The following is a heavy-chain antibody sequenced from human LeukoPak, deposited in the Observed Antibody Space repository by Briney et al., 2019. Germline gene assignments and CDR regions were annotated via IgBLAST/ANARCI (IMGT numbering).Heavy chain of an antibody. CDR1: GFTFRSYA. CDR3: AKGQNSASGSYQNNWFDP. V-gene: IGHV3-23*01. Sequence: GGPLRLSCAASGFTFRSYAMSWVRQAPGKGLEWVSSISGSGGSTYYAGSVKDRFTISRDNSNNTLFLQMNTLSAEDTAVYYCAKGQNSASGSYQNNWFDPWGQGTLVTVSS. CDR2: ISGSGGST. D-gene: IGHD3-10*01. J-gene: IGHJ5*02.